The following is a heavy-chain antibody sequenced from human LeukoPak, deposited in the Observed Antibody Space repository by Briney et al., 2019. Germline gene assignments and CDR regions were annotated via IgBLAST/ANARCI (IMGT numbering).Heavy chain of an antibody. J-gene: IGHJ4*02. CDR3: ARAKRTAPNVYYFVY. CDR2: MNPNSGNT. Sequence: ASVKVSCKASGYTFTSYDINWVRHATGQGLEWMGWMNPNSGNTGYAQKFQGRVTMTRNTSISTAYMELSSLRSEDTAVHYCARAKRTAPNVYYFVYWGQGTLVTVSS. D-gene: IGHD1-1*01. V-gene: IGHV1-8*01. CDR1: GYTFTSYD.